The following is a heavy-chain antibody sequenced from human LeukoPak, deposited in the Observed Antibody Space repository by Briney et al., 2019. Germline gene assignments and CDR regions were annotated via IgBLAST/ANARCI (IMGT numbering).Heavy chain of an antibody. CDR3: AKDGGSYSYSDY. V-gene: IGHV3-7*01. Sequence: PGGSLRLSCAASGFTFSSYWMSWVRQAPGKGLEWVANINQDGSNKYYADSVKGRFTISRDNSKNTLYLQMNSLRAEDTAVYYCAKDGGSYSYSDYWGQGTLVTVSS. J-gene: IGHJ4*02. CDR1: GFTFSSYW. CDR2: INQDGSNK. D-gene: IGHD1-26*01.